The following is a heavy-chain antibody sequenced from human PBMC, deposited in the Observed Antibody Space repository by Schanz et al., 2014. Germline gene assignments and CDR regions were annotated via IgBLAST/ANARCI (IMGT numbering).Heavy chain of an antibody. CDR2: MNPNSGNT. CDR3: ARDGEAAAGCDY. D-gene: IGHD6-13*01. CDR1: GYIFGSHG. V-gene: IGHV1-8*01. Sequence: QVQLVQSGAEVKKPGASVKVSCKASGYIFGSHGMTWVRQAPGQGLEWMGWMNPNSGNTGYAQKFQGRVTMTRDTSTSTVYMELSSLRSEDTAVYYWARDGEAAAGCDYWGQGTLVTVSS. J-gene: IGHJ4*02.